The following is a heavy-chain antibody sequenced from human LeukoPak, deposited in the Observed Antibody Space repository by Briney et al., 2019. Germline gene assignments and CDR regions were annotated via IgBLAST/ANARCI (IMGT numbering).Heavy chain of an antibody. CDR2: IYYSGST. D-gene: IGHD6-13*01. J-gene: IGHJ4*02. CDR3: VRGSSWYYFDY. V-gene: IGHV4-59*01. CDR1: GGSISSYY. Sequence: SETLSLTCTVSGGSISSYYWSWIRQPPGKGLEWIGYIYYSGSTNYNPSLKSRVTIPVDTSKNQLSLKLSSVTAADTAVYYCVRGSSWYYFDYWGQGTLVTVSS.